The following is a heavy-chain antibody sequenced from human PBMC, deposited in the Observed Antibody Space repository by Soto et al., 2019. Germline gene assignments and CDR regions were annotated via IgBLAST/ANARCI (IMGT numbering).Heavy chain of an antibody. CDR3: ARGSRQQLFFFNYYYYGMAF. V-gene: IGHV1-69*13. CDR2: IIPIFGTA. D-gene: IGHD6-13*01. J-gene: IGHJ6*01. CDR1: GGTFSSYA. Sequence: SVKVSCKASGGTFSSYAISWVRQAPGQGLEWMGGIIPIFGTANYAQKFQGRVTITADESTSTAYMELSSLRSEDTAVYYCARGSRQQLFFFNYYYYGMAFWGQGTTATVSS.